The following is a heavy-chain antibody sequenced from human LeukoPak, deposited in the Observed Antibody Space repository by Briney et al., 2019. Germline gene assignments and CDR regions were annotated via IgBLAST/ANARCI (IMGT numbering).Heavy chain of an antibody. J-gene: IGHJ3*02. CDR3: ARAPYDSSGYYLPDAFDI. CDR2: ISSSSSTI. D-gene: IGHD3-22*01. CDR1: GFTFSSYW. Sequence: PGGSLRLSCAASGFTFSSYWMNWGRQAPGKGLEWVSYISSSSSTIYYADSVKGRFTISRDNAKNSLYLQMNSLRAEDTAVYYCARAPYDSSGYYLPDAFDIWGQGTMVTVSS. V-gene: IGHV3-48*01.